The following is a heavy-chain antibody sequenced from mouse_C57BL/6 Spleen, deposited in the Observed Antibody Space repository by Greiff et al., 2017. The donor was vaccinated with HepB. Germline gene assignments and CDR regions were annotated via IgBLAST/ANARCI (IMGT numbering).Heavy chain of an antibody. J-gene: IGHJ3*01. CDR2: IYPGDGDT. CDR3: ARNGYDYEGFAY. D-gene: IGHD2-4*01. CDR1: GYAFSSYW. V-gene: IGHV1-80*01. Sequence: VKLQQSGAELVKPGASVKISCKASGYAFSSYWMNWVKQRPGKGLEWIGQIYPGDGDTNYNGKFKGKATLTADKSSSTAYMQLSSLTSEDSAVYFCARNGYDYEGFAYWGQGTLVTVSA.